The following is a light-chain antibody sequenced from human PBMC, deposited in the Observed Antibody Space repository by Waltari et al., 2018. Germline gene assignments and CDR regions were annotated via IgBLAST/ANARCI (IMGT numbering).Light chain of an antibody. Sequence: QSALTPSRSVSGSPGQSVTIPCTGTSRDAGSYYYVSWYQQHPGKAPNVMIYDVNKRPSGVPDRFSGSKSGNTASLTISGLQAEDEAEYYCCSYGGSYYVLGTGTEVTVL. CDR3: CSYGGSYYV. V-gene: IGLV2-11*01. CDR1: SRDAGSYYY. J-gene: IGLJ1*01. CDR2: DVN.